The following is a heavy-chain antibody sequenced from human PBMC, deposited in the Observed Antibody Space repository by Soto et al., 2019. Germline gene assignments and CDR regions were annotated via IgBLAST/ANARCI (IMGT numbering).Heavy chain of an antibody. CDR3: ALLGIESSTTSFDY. V-gene: IGHV4-59*02. CDR1: GDSVTNYY. CDR2: VHYSGTT. Sequence: SETLSLTCTVYGDSVTNYYWAWIRQPPGKGLEWIGHVHYSGTTNYNPAFKGRVTISVDTSKNQFSLKLISVTAADTAVYYCALLGIESSTTSFDYWGQGTLVTVST. J-gene: IGHJ4*02. D-gene: IGHD2-15*01.